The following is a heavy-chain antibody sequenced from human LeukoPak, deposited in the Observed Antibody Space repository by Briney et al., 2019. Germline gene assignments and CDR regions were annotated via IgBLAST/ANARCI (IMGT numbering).Heavy chain of an antibody. CDR2: IYYSGST. CDR1: GGSISSSSYY. J-gene: IGHJ4*02. Sequence: SETLSLTCTVSGGSISSSSYYWGWIRQPPGKGLEWIGSIYYSGSTNYNPSLKSRVTMSVDTSKNQFSLKLSSVTAADTAVYYCARDIQSSNSYGSSWGQGTLVTVSS. V-gene: IGHV4-39*07. D-gene: IGHD5-18*01. CDR3: ARDIQSSNSYGSS.